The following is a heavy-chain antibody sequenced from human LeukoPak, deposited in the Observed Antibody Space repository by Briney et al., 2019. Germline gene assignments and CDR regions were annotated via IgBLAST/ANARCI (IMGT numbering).Heavy chain of an antibody. J-gene: IGHJ6*02. CDR3: VRGYSFGPYGMDV. Sequence: GGSLRLSCSASGLSFSNYAMHWVRQAPGKGLEYVSAISSNGGSTYYADSVRGRFTISRDNSKNTLYLQMSSLRAEDTAVYFCVRGYSFGPYGMDVWGQGTTVTVSS. D-gene: IGHD2-15*01. CDR1: GLSFSNYA. CDR2: ISSNGGST. V-gene: IGHV3-64D*09.